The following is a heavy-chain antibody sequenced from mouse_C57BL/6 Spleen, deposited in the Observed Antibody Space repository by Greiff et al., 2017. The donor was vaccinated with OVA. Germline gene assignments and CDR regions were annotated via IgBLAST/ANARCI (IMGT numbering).Heavy chain of an antibody. J-gene: IGHJ4*01. CDR1: GFTFSSYA. D-gene: IGHD3-1*01. CDR2: ISDGGSYT. V-gene: IGHV5-4*01. Sequence: EVQGVESGGGLVKPGGSLKLSCAASGFTFSSYAMSWVRQTPEKRLEWVATISDGGSYTYYPDNVKGRFTISRDNAKNNLYLQMSHLKSEDTAMYYCARDRGYYAMDYWGQGTSVTVSS. CDR3: ARDRGYYAMDY.